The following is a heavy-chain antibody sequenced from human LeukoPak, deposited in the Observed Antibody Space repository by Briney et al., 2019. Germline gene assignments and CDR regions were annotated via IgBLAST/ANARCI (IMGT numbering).Heavy chain of an antibody. D-gene: IGHD3-9*01. Sequence: SETLSLTCTVSGGSISSSSYYWGWIRQPPGKGLEWIGSIYYSGSTYYNPSLKSRVTISVDTSKNQFSLKLSSVTAADTAVYYCACTYYDILTGYLWGQGTLVTVSS. CDR3: ACTYYDILTGYL. J-gene: IGHJ5*02. V-gene: IGHV4-39*01. CDR1: GGSISSSSYY. CDR2: IYYSGST.